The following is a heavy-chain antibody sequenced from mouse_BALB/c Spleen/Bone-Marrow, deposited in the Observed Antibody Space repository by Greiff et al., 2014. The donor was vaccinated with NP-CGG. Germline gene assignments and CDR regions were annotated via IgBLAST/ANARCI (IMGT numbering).Heavy chain of an antibody. D-gene: IGHD4-1*01. J-gene: IGHJ3*01. V-gene: IGHV1-5*01. CDR3: ARNWDWVFAY. Sequence: VQLQQSGTVLARPGASLRMSCKASGYTFTNCWINWIKQRPGQGLEWIGAIYPGNNDAKYTQKFKAKAKLTAVTSTSTADMELSSLTNEDSAVYYCARNWDWVFAYWGQGTLVTVSA. CDR2: IYPGNNDA. CDR1: GYTFTNCW.